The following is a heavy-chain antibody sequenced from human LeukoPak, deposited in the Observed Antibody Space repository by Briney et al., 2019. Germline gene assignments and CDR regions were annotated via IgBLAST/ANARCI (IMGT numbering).Heavy chain of an antibody. CDR1: GYSISSGYY. CDR2: IYHSGST. V-gene: IGHV4-38-2*02. CDR3: AREYAGVRVHGGNSDAFDI. Sequence: SETLSLTCTVPGYSISSGYYWGWIRQPPGKGLEWIGSIYHSGSTYYNPSLKSRVTISVDTSKNQFSLKLSSVTAADTAVYYCAREYAGVRVHGGNSDAFDIWGQGTMVTVPS. D-gene: IGHD4-23*01. J-gene: IGHJ3*02.